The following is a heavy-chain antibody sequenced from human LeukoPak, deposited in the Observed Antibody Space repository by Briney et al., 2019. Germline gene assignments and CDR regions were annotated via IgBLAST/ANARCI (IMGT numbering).Heavy chain of an antibody. J-gene: IGHJ3*02. V-gene: IGHV4-59*08. CDR3: ARRIRNTAMVTDAFDI. CDR2: IYYSGST. D-gene: IGHD5-18*01. Sequence: SETLSLTCTVSGGSISSYFWNWIRQPPGKGLDWIGNIYYSGSTNYNPSLKSRVTISLDTSKNQLSLKLSSVTAADTAVYYCARRIRNTAMVTDAFDIWGQGTMVTVSS. CDR1: GGSISSYF.